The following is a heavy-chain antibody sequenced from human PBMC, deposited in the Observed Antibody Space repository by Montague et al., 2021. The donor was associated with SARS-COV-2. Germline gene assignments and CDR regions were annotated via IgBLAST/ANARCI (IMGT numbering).Heavy chain of an antibody. CDR1: GVSVTDYY. Sequence: SETLSLTCTVSGVSVTDYYWSWIRQPPGKGLEWIGYIYYSGSTNYNPSLKSRVTISVDTSKNQFSLKLSSVTAADTAVYYCARAGWAVAGTYYYYGMDVWGQGTTVTVSS. CDR2: IYYSGST. J-gene: IGHJ6*02. D-gene: IGHD6-19*01. CDR3: ARAGWAVAGTYYYYGMDV. V-gene: IGHV4-59*02.